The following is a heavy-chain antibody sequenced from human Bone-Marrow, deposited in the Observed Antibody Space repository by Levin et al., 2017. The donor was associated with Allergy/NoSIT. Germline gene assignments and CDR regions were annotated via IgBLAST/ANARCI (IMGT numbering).Heavy chain of an antibody. V-gene: IGHV3-9*01. CDR3: AKDVVSQYDQSSGPNIFDD. J-gene: IGHJ4*02. CDR2: INWNSDTI. Sequence: PGGSLRLSCAASGFTFDEYVMHWVRQAPGKGLEWVSAINWNSDTIAYADSVKGRFTVSRDNAKNSLFLQMNSLKVDDTAIYYCAKDVVSQYDQSSGPNIFDDWGQGTLVTVSS. CDR1: GFTFDEYV. D-gene: IGHD3-22*01.